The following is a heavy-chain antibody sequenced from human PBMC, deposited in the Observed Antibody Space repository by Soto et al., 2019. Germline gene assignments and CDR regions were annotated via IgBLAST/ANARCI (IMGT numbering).Heavy chain of an antibody. CDR2: ISYDGDNE. D-gene: IGHD2-2*01. CDR1: GFTFSNYG. V-gene: IGHV3-30*18. Sequence: QVQLVESGGGVVQPGRSLRLSCAASGFTFSNYGMHWVRQAPGKGLEWVAIISYDGDNEYYADSVRGRFTISRDNSKNTLYLQTSSLREEDTAVYYCAKDGGPVYCNSPGCSAKHFDYWGQGTLVTVYS. J-gene: IGHJ4*02. CDR3: AKDGGPVYCNSPGCSAKHFDY.